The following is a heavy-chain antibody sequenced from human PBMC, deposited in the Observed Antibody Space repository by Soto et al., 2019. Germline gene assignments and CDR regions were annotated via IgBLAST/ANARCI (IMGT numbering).Heavy chain of an antibody. J-gene: IGHJ4*02. D-gene: IGHD6-19*01. V-gene: IGHV3-15*07. CDR2: IKSKTDGGTT. CDR1: GFTFSNAW. CDR3: TTDLGSGWNNYYFDY. Sequence: GGSLRLSCAASGFTFSNAWMNWVRQAPGKGLEWVGRIKSKTDGGTTDYAAPVKGRFTISRDDSKNTLYLQMNSLKTEDTAVYYCTTDLGSGWNNYYFDYWGQGTLVTVSS.